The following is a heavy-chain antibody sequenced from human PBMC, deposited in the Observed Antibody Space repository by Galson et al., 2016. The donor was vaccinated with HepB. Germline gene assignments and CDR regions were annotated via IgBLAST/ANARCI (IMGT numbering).Heavy chain of an antibody. V-gene: IGHV1-69*13. CDR2: IIPIFGRA. Sequence: SVKVSCKASGYTFSNFGISWVRQAPGQGLEWIGGIIPIFGRAIYAQQFQGRVTITADESTSTVYMELSSLRSEDTAVYYCARELRPLGFDPWGQGTLVTVSP. J-gene: IGHJ5*02. CDR3: ARELRPLGFDP. CDR1: GYTFSNFG.